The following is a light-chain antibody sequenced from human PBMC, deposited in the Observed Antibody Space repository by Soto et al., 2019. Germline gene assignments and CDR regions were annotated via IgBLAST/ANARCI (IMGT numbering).Light chain of an antibody. CDR1: DSDVGGYNF. V-gene: IGLV2-14*01. J-gene: IGLJ3*02. CDR3: SAYTARSTLV. Sequence: QSALTQPASVSGSPGQSITISCTGTDSDVGGYNFVSWYQQHPGKAPKLIIYEVRNRPSGISSRFSGSRSGNTASLTISGLQPEDEGDYYCSAYTARSTLVFGGGTQLTVL. CDR2: EVR.